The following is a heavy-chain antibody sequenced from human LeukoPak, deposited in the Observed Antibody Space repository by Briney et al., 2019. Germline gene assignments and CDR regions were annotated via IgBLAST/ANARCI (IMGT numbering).Heavy chain of an antibody. CDR3: ARPYYDILTGYRHDY. J-gene: IGHJ4*02. CDR1: GFTVSSSY. D-gene: IGHD3-9*01. CDR2: IYSGGST. Sequence: GGSLRLSCAASGFTVSSSYMSWVRQAPGKGLEWVSVIYSGGSTYYADSVKGRFTISRDNSKNTLYLQMNSLRAEDTAVYYRARPYYDILTGYRHDYWGQGTLVTVPS. V-gene: IGHV3-53*01.